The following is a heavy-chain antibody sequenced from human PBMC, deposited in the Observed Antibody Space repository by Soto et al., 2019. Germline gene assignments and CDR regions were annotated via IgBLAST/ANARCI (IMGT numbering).Heavy chain of an antibody. CDR2: IYYSGST. J-gene: IGHJ4*02. V-gene: IGHV4-39*01. CDR3: ARQIWSGYRRDY. CDR1: GGSISSSSYY. Sequence: PSETLSLTCTVSGGSISSSSYYWGWIRQPPGKGLEWIGSIYYSGSTYYNPSLKSRVTISVDTSKNQFSLKLSSVTAADTAVYYCARQIWSGYRRDYWGQGTLVTVSS. D-gene: IGHD3-3*01.